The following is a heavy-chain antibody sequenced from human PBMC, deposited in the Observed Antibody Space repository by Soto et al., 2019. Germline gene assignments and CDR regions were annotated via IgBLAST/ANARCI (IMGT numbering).Heavy chain of an antibody. CDR1: GFPFSSYN. Sequence: GGSLRLSCAASGFPFSSYNMNWVRQAPGKGLEWVASISASSSIYYADSMKGRFTISRDNSKNTLYLQMNSLRAEDTAVYYCARTSWFGELLSPWFDPWGQGTLVTVSS. V-gene: IGHV3-21*04. CDR3: ARTSWFGELLSPWFDP. CDR2: ISASSSI. D-gene: IGHD3-10*01. J-gene: IGHJ5*02.